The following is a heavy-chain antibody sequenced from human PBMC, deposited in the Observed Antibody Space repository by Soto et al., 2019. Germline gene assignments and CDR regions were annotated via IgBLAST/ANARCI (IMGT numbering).Heavy chain of an antibody. D-gene: IGHD3-3*01. V-gene: IGHV4-31*03. CDR3: AREIGEGSGYFLDV. CDR2: IYYSGST. CDR1: GGSISSGGYY. Sequence: TLPLTCTVSGGSISSGGYYWSWIRQHPGKGLEWIGYIYYSGSTYYNPSLKSRVTISVDTSKNQFSLKLSSVTAADTAVYYCAREIGEGSGYFLDVWGQGTTVTVSS. J-gene: IGHJ6*02.